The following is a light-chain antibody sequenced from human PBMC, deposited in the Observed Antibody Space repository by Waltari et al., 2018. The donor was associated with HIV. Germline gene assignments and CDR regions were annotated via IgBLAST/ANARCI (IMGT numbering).Light chain of an antibody. CDR3: SSYTSSSTPRV. J-gene: IGLJ3*02. Sequence: QSALTQPASVSGSPGPSITISCTGTSRDVGGYNYVSGYQQHPGKAPKLMIYEVSNRPSGVSNRFSGSKSGNTASLTISGLQAEDEADYYCSSYTSSSTPRVFGGGTKLTVL. CDR1: SRDVGGYNY. CDR2: EVS. V-gene: IGLV2-14*01.